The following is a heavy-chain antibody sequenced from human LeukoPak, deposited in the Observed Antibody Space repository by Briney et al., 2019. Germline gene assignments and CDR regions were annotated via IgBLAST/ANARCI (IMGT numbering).Heavy chain of an antibody. CDR2: INHSGST. D-gene: IGHD3-9*01. V-gene: IGHV4-34*01. Sequence: SETLSLTCAVYGGSFSGYYWSWIRQPPGKGLEWIGEINHSGSTNYNPSLKSRVTISVDTSKNQFSLKLSSVTAADTAVYYCARGAYDILTGYYTFDYWGQGTLVTVSS. CDR3: ARGAYDILTGYYTFDY. J-gene: IGHJ4*02. CDR1: GGSFSGYY.